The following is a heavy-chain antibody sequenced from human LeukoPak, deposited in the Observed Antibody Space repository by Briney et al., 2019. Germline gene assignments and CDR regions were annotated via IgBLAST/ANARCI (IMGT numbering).Heavy chain of an antibody. J-gene: IGHJ4*02. D-gene: IGHD3-9*01. CDR3: ANPGGRYFDSRDYSRVVDY. CDR2: IRYDGSNK. Sequence: GGSLRLSCAASGFTFSSYGMHWVRQAPGKGLEWVAFIRYDGSNKYYADSVKGRFTISRDNPKNTLYLQMNSLRAEDTAVYYCANPGGRYFDSRDYSRVVDYWGQGTLVTVSS. CDR1: GFTFSSYG. V-gene: IGHV3-30*02.